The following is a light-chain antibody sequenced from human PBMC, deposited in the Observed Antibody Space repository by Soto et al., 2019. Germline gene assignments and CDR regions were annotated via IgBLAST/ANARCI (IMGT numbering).Light chain of an antibody. Sequence: EIVLTQSPATLSLSPGERTTLSCRASQSISSFLAWYQQKPGQTPMLLIYGASNRATGIPGRFSGSGSGTDFTLTISSLESEDFAGYYCQHRSNWPPYPFGQGTKVDIK. V-gene: IGKV3-11*01. J-gene: IGKJ2*01. CDR1: QSISSF. CDR3: QHRSNWPPYP. CDR2: GAS.